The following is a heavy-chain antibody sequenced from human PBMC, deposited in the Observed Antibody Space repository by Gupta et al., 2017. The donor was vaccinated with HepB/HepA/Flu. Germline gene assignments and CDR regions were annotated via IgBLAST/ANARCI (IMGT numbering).Heavy chain of an antibody. D-gene: IGHD6-13*01. CDR3: ARDLLPRSSSWPADY. J-gene: IGHJ4*02. CDR1: GFSFRTSG. CDR2: ISYDGRKK. V-gene: IGHV3-30*03. Sequence: QVQLVESGGGVVEPGRSLRLSCAASGFSFRTSGMHWVRQAPGKGLEWVELISYDGRKKYYVDSVKGRFTIDRDNSEDTLSLQMNSLRAEDTAVYYCARDLLPRSSSWPADYWGQGTLVTVSS.